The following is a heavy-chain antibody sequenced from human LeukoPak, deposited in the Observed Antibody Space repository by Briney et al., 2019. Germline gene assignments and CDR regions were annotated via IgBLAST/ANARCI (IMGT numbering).Heavy chain of an antibody. V-gene: IGHV1-69*04. CDR2: IIPILGIA. D-gene: IGHD3-10*01. CDR3: ARDTPDYYGSGSYYWGPFDY. J-gene: IGHJ4*02. CDR1: GGTFSSYA. Sequence: GASVKVPCKASGGTFSSYAISWVRQAPGQGLEWMGRIIPILGIANYAQKFQGRVTITADKSTSTAYMELSSLRSEDTAVYYCARDTPDYYGSGSYYWGPFDYWGQGTLVTVSS.